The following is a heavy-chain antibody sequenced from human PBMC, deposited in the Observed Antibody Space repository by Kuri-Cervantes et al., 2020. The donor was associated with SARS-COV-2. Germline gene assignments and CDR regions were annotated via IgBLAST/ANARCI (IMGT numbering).Heavy chain of an antibody. CDR2: ISAYXGNT. CDR3: ALGSGSXRXMGYFDY. V-gene: IGHV1-18*01. D-gene: IGHD1-26*01. CDR1: GYTSXSYG. J-gene: IGHJ4*02. Sequence: ASVKVSCKASGYTSXSYGISWVRQXPGQGLEWMXWISAYXGNTNYAQXLQGRVTMTTDTSTSTAYMELRSLRSDDTAVXXCALGSGSXRXMGYFDYWGQGTLVTVSS.